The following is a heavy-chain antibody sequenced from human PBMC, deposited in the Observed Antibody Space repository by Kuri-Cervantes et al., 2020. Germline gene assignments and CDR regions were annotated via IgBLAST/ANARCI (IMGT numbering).Heavy chain of an antibody. CDR3: ANEGVVATGAFDI. Sequence: GESLKISCAASGFTFSSYAMSWVRQAPGKGLEWVAVISYDGSNKYYADSVKGRFTISRDNSKNTLYLQTNSLRAEDTAVYYCANEGVVATGAFDIWGQGTMVTVSS. D-gene: IGHD3-22*01. J-gene: IGHJ3*02. V-gene: IGHV3-30-3*02. CDR1: GFTFSSYA. CDR2: ISYDGSNK.